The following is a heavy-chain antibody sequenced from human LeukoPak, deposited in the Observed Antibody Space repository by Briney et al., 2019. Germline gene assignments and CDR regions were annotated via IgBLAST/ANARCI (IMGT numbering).Heavy chain of an antibody. CDR1: GGTFSSYA. CDR3: AIKYCSGGSCYNYYYYMDV. CDR2: IIPIFGTA. J-gene: IGHJ6*03. D-gene: IGHD2-15*01. Sequence: SVKVSCKASGGTFSSYAISWVRQAPGQGLEWMGGIIPIFGTANYAQKFQGRVTITTDESTSTAYMELSSLRSEDTAVYYCAIKYCSGGSCYNYYYYMDVWGKGTTVAVSS. V-gene: IGHV1-69*05.